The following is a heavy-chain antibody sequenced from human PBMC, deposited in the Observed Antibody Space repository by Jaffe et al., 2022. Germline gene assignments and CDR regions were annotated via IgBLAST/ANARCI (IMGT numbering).Heavy chain of an antibody. Sequence: QVQLQESGPGLVKPSETLSLTCSVSGYSISSGHHWAWFRQSPGKGLEWIGSVYHSGNTHSNPSLQSRLTITADASKNQFYLKLTSVTAADTALYYCARTKYYYENSGQNLGWFDPWGQGTLVTVSS. CDR2: VYHSGNT. D-gene: IGHD3-22*01. CDR3: ARTKYYYENSGQNLGWFDP. J-gene: IGHJ5*02. V-gene: IGHV4-38-2*01. CDR1: GYSISSGHH.